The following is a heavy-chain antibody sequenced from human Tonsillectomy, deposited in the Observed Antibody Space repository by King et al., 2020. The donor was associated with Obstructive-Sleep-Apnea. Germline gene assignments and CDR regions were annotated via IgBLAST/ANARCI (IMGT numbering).Heavy chain of an antibody. V-gene: IGHV3-48*04. CDR2: ISESSGFR. CDR3: ARDDGPFARYSGMDV. J-gene: IGHJ6*02. D-gene: IGHD5-24*01. CDR1: GFPFRTKS. Sequence: VQLVESGGGLVQPGGSLRLSCAASGFPFRTKSMNWVRQASAKGLEWVSYISESSGFRYYAESVKGRFTISRDNAKNSLFLQMNSLTVDDTAVYYCARDDGPFARYSGMDVWGQGTTVTVSS.